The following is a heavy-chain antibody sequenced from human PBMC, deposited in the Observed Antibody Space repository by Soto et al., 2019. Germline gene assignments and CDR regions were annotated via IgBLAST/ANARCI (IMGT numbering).Heavy chain of an antibody. D-gene: IGHD5-12*01. CDR2: ISYDGSDK. CDR1: GFSFSTYT. J-gene: IGHJ5*02. CDR3: ATDGSGSQGGS. Sequence: QVHLVESGGGVVQPGRSLRLSCAASGFSFSTYTMYWVRQAPGKGLEWAAVISYDGSDKYYADSVKGRFTISRDNSKNTLYLQMNNLRPDDTAVYYCATDGSGSQGGSWGQGTLVTVSS. V-gene: IGHV3-30-3*01.